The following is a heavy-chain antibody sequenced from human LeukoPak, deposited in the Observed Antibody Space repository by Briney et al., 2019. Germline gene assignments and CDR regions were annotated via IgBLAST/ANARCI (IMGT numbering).Heavy chain of an antibody. D-gene: IGHD6-13*01. J-gene: IGHJ6*03. CDR1: GGSISSYY. CDR3: ARCGASSSWPDYYYYMDV. Sequence: SETLSLTCTVSGGSISSYYWSWIRQPAGKGLEWIGRIYTSGSTDYNPSLKSRVTMSVDTSKNQFSLKLSSVTAADTAVYYCARCGASSSWPDYYYYMDVWGKGTTVTVSS. CDR2: IYTSGST. V-gene: IGHV4-4*07.